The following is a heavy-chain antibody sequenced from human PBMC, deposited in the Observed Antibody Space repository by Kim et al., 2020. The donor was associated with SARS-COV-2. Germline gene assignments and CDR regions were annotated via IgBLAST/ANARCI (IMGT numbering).Heavy chain of an antibody. D-gene: IGHD2-8*01. J-gene: IGHJ3*01. CDR2: MSYDGSVK. Sequence: GGSLRLSCQASGFTLTSYAMHWVRQAPGKGLEWVAFMSYDGSVKYYGDTVKGRFTISRDTSKNTLFLQMDSLRGEDTAVYYCARGGVYGNDAFGLWGQGSLVTVSS. CDR3: ARGGVYGNDAFGL. CDR1: GFTLTSYA. V-gene: IGHV3-30*04.